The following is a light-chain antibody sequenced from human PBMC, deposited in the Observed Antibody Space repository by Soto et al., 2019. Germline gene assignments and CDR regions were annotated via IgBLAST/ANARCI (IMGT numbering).Light chain of an antibody. J-gene: IGLJ2*01. CDR3: SSYAGANNYVV. CDR1: SSDVGGYKY. CDR2: EVN. Sequence: QSALTQPPSASGSPGQSVTISCTGTSSDVGGYKYVSWFQHHPGKAPKLMIYEVNKRPSGVPDRFSGSKSGNTASLIVSGLQTEDEADYYCSSYAGANNYVVFGGGTQLTVL. V-gene: IGLV2-8*01.